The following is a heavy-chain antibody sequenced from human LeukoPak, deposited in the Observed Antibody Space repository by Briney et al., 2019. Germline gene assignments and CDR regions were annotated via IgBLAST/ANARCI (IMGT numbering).Heavy chain of an antibody. CDR3: ARRFNDYCGFDY. Sequence: GGSLRLSSAASGFTFSSYAMHWVRQAPGKGLEWVAVISYDGSNKYYADSVKGRFTISRDNSKNTLYLQMNSLRAEDTAVYYCARRFNDYCGFDYWGQGTLVTVSS. J-gene: IGHJ4*02. V-gene: IGHV3-30-3*01. CDR1: GFTFSSYA. D-gene: IGHD4-23*01. CDR2: ISYDGSNK.